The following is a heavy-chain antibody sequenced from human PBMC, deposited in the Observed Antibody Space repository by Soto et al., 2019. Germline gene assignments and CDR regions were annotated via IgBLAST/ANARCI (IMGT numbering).Heavy chain of an antibody. CDR2: IFPGDSDT. D-gene: IGHD6-25*01. V-gene: IGHV5-51*01. Sequence: GASLKSSCKPSGFSLNTYWIAWVRQMPGKGLEWMGAIFPGDSDTKYSPSFEGQVTISADRSTSTAYVQWDSLRASDSARYYCARQGPLYIGPGYHYDMDVCGPGPTLTLSS. CDR1: GFSLNTYW. CDR3: ARQGPLYIGPGYHYDMDV. J-gene: IGHJ6*02.